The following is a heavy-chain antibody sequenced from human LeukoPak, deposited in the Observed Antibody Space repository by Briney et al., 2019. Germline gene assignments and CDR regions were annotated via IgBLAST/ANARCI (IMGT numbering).Heavy chain of an antibody. CDR3: ARQDIVVVPAVGGAFDI. V-gene: IGHV3-64*01. Sequence: GGSLRLSCAASGFTFSCYAMHWVRQAPGKGLEYVSAISSNGGSTYYANSVKGRFTISRDNSKNTLYLQMGSLRAEDMAVYYCARQDIVVVPAVGGAFDIWGQGTMVTVSS. J-gene: IGHJ3*02. CDR1: GFTFSCYA. CDR2: ISSNGGST. D-gene: IGHD2-2*01.